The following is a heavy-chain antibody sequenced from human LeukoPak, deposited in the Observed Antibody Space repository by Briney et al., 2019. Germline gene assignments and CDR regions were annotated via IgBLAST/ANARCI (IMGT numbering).Heavy chain of an antibody. CDR1: GFTFDDYA. J-gene: IGHJ4*02. CDR2: ISWNSGSI. V-gene: IGHV3-9*03. CDR3: ANDVGLQAYYLDY. Sequence: GRSLRLSCAASGFTFDDYAMHWVRQAPGKGLEWVSGISWNSGSIGYADSVKGRFTISRANAKYSLYLQMNSLRAEAMALYYCANDVGLQAYYLDYWGQGTLVTVSS. D-gene: IGHD3-16*01.